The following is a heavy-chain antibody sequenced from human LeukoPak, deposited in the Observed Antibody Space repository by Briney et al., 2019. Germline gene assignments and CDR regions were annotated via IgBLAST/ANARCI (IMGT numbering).Heavy chain of an antibody. CDR2: IRYDGSNK. J-gene: IGHJ4*02. V-gene: IGHV3-30*02. D-gene: IGHD3-3*01. CDR1: GFTFSSYG. Sequence: PGGSLRLSCAASGFTFSSYGMHWVRQPPGKGLGWVSFIRYDGSNKYYADSVKGRFTISRDNSKNTLYLQMTSVRAEDTAVYYCAKGGQTYYDFWSGYYPDYWGQGTLVTVSS. CDR3: AKGGQTYYDFWSGYYPDY.